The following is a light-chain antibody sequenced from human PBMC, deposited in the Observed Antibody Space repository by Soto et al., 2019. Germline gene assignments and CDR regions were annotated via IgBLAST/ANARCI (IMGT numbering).Light chain of an antibody. Sequence: QSALTQPASVSGSPGQSITISCSGTSRDVGAYNLVSWYQQHPGKAPKVIIYEVYKRPSGVPDRFSGSKSGKTASLTVSGLQADDEADYYCSSYVGNNNLVFGGGTKLTVL. CDR2: EVY. V-gene: IGLV2-8*01. CDR3: SSYVGNNNLV. J-gene: IGLJ3*02. CDR1: SRDVGAYNL.